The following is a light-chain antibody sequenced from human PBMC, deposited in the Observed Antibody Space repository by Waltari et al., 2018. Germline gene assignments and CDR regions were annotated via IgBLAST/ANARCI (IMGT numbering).Light chain of an antibody. J-gene: IGLJ1*01. V-gene: IGLV2-14*03. CDR2: DVN. CDR3: SSYTTTSTYV. CDR1: SSDVGAYHD. Sequence: QSALTQPASVSGSPGQSIPLSCAGTSSDVGAYHDVAWYQQHSGKAPKLIISDVNNRPSGVSNRFSGSKSGNTASLIISGLQADDEADYYCSSYTTTSTYVFGTGTTVSVL.